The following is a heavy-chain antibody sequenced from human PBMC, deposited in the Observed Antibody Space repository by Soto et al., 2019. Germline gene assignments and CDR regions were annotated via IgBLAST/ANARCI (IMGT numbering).Heavy chain of an antibody. Sequence: SETLSLTCTVSGGSISSGPYSWTWIRQPPGKGLEWLGYIYYSGKTDYNPPLRSRVSISVDRSNNQFSLILTSVTAADSAVYFCARGCSSASCYTGFDPWGQGTLVTVSS. V-gene: IGHV4-30-2*01. D-gene: IGHD2-2*02. CDR3: ARGCSSASCYTGFDP. CDR2: IYYSGKT. CDR1: GGSISSGPYS. J-gene: IGHJ5*02.